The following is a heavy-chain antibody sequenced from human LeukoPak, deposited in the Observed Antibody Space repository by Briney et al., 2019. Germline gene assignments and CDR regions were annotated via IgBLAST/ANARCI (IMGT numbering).Heavy chain of an antibody. D-gene: IGHD3-16*02. CDR2: IYYSGST. CDR1: GGSISSSSYY. CDR3: YVWGSYRYTGKYDY. V-gene: IGHV4-39*01. J-gene: IGHJ4*02. Sequence: PSETLSLTCTVSGGSISSSSYYWGWIRQPPGKGLEWIGSIYYSGSTYYNPSLKSRVTISVDTPKNQFSLKLSSVTAADTAVYYCYVWGSYRYTGKYDYWGQGTLVTVSS.